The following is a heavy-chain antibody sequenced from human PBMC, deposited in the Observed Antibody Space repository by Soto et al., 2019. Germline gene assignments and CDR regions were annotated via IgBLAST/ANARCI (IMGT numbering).Heavy chain of an antibody. V-gene: IGHV1-69*13. D-gene: IGHD3-9*01. CDR3: ARGVRNDILTGYYTAQDAFDI. CDR2: IIPIFGTA. J-gene: IGHJ3*02. CDR1: GGTFSSYA. Sequence: SVKVSCKASGGTFSSYAISWVRQAPGQGLEWMGGIIPIFGTANYAQKFQGRVTITADESTSTAYMELSSLRSEDTAVYYCARGVRNDILTGYYTAQDAFDIWGQGTMVTVSS.